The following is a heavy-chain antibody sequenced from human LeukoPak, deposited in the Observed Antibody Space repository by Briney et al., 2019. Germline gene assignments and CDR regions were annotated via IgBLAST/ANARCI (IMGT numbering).Heavy chain of an antibody. CDR2: IYPGDSDT. Sequence: GESLKISCKGSGYTFTSYWIGWARQMPGKGLEWMGIIYPGDSDTKYSPSFQGQVTISADKSISTAYLQWSSLMASDTAIYYCARLIAVTPLGYFDYWGQGTLVTVSS. J-gene: IGHJ4*02. V-gene: IGHV5-51*01. CDR3: ARLIAVTPLGYFDY. CDR1: GYTFTSYW. D-gene: IGHD6-19*01.